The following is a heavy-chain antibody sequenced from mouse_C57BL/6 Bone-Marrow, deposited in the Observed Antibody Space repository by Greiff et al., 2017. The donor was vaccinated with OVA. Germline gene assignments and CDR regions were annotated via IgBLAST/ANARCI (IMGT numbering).Heavy chain of an antibody. CDR3: VRHGDYDVGFAY. Sequence: EVQLVESGGGLVQPKGSLKLSCAASGFSFNTYAMNWVRQAPGKGLEWVARIRSKSNNYATYYADSVKDRFTISRDDSESMLYLQMNNLKTEDTAMYYCVRHGDYDVGFAYWGQGTLVTVSA. J-gene: IGHJ3*01. V-gene: IGHV10-1*01. CDR1: GFSFNTYA. D-gene: IGHD2-4*01. CDR2: IRSKSNNYAT.